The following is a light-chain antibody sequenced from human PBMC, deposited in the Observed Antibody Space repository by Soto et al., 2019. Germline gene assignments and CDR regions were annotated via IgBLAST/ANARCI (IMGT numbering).Light chain of an antibody. J-gene: IGKJ1*01. Sequence: IGLTKSPGTLSLSPGERATLSCRASQSVSSNLAWYQQKPGQAPRLLIYGASTRATGIPARFSGSGSGTEFTLTISSLQSEDFAVYYCQQYNNLWTFGQGTKVHIK. CDR2: GAS. CDR3: QQYNNLWT. CDR1: QSVSSN. V-gene: IGKV3-15*01.